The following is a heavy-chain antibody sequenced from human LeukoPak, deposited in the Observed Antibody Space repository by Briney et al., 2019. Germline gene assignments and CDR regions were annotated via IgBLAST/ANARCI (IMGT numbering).Heavy chain of an antibody. CDR3: AKVEYSSSWYGVGSLDD. CDR1: GITFSSYS. D-gene: IGHD6-13*01. CDR2: ISSSSTYI. Sequence: GGSLRLSCAASGITFSSYSMNWVRQAPGKGLQWVSSISSSSTYIYYADSVKGRFTISRDNTKNSLYLQMNSLRPEDTAVYYCAKVEYSSSWYGVGSLDDWGQGTLVTVSS. V-gene: IGHV3-21*01. J-gene: IGHJ4*02.